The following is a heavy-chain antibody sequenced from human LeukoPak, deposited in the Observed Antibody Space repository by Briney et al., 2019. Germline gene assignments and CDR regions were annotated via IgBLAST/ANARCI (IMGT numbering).Heavy chain of an antibody. CDR3: AREPGFDSSGYLNWFDP. D-gene: IGHD3-22*01. Sequence: SETLSLTCAVSGGSISSSSYYWGWIRQPPGKGLEWIGSIYYGGSTFYNPSLKSRVTISVDTSKNQLSLKLSSVTAADTAVYYCAREPGFDSSGYLNWFDPWGQGTLVTVSS. CDR1: GGSISSSSYY. CDR2: IYYGGST. J-gene: IGHJ5*02. V-gene: IGHV4-39*07.